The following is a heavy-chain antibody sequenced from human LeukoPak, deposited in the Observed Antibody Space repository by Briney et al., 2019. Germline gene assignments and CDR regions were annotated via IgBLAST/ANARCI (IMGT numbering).Heavy chain of an antibody. J-gene: IGHJ4*02. CDR3: ARDWEYCSSTSCSSYYFDY. D-gene: IGHD2-2*01. Sequence: EASVKVSCKASGYTFTSYGISWVRQAPGQGLEWMGWISAYNGNTNYAQKLQGRVTMTTDTSTSTAYMELRSLRSDDTAVYYCARDWEYCSSTSCSSYYFDYWGQGTLVTVSS. CDR2: ISAYNGNT. V-gene: IGHV1-18*01. CDR1: GYTFTSYG.